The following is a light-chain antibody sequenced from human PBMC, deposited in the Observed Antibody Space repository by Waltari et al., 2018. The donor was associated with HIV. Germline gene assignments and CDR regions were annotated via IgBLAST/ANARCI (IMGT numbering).Light chain of an antibody. CDR2: EGI. CDR1: SSDVGGYIL. Sequence: QSALTQPASVSGSPGQSITISCTGSSSDVGGYILVSWYQQHPGQAPKLMIYEGIKRPSGVSNRFSGSKSGNTASLTISGLQAEDEADYYCCSYAGSSNWVFGGGTKLTVL. V-gene: IGLV2-23*01. J-gene: IGLJ3*02. CDR3: CSYAGSSNWV.